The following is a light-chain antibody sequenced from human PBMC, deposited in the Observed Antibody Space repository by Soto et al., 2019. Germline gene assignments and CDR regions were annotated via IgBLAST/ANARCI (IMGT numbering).Light chain of an antibody. V-gene: IGKV3-20*01. CDR2: GAS. Sequence: IVLTQSPGTLSLSPGERATLSCRASQSVSSSYLAWYQQKPGQAPRLLIYGASSRATGIPDRFSGSGSGTDFTLTISRLEPGDFAVYYCQQYGRSPLTFGGGTKVDIK. J-gene: IGKJ4*01. CDR3: QQYGRSPLT. CDR1: QSVSSSY.